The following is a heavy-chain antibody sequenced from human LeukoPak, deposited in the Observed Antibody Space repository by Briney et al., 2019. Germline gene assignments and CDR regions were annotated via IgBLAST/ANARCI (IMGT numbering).Heavy chain of an antibody. V-gene: IGHV3-74*01. D-gene: IGHD1-26*01. CDR2: INSDGSST. CDR3: ATVVGATTFVFQDY. Sequence: GGSLRLSCAASGFTFSSYWMHWVRQAPGKGLVWVSRINSDGSSTSYADSVKGRFTISRDNSKNTLYLQMNSLRAEDTAVYYCATVVGATTFVFQDYWGQGTLVTVSS. J-gene: IGHJ4*02. CDR1: GFTFSSYW.